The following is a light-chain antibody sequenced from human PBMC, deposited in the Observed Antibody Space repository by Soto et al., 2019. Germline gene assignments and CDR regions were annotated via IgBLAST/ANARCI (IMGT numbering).Light chain of an antibody. CDR3: QQFNSYPLT. J-gene: IGKJ4*01. CDR1: QGIAST. Sequence: DIHLTQSPSFLSASGGDRVTITCRASQGIASTLAWYQQKAGKAPKLLIYAASTLESGVPSRFSGSGPGTEFTLTISSLQPEVFAIYYCQQFNSYPLTFGGGTKVEIK. V-gene: IGKV1-9*01. CDR2: AAS.